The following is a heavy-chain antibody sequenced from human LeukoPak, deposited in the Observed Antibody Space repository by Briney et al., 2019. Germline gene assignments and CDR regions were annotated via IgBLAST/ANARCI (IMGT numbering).Heavy chain of an antibody. CDR1: GFTVSNNY. CDR3: AKEMELQRFRWIDP. D-gene: IGHD1-26*01. V-gene: IGHV3-53*01. CDR2: VYSGGTT. Sequence: GGSLRLSCAASGFTVSNNYMSWVRQAPGKGLEWVSTVYSGGTTYYADSVKGRFTISRDNSKNTLYLQMNSLRAEDTAVYYCAKEMELQRFRWIDPWGQGTLVTVSS. J-gene: IGHJ5*02.